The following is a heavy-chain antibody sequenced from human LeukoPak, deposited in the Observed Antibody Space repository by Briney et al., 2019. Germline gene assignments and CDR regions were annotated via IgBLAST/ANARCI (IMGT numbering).Heavy chain of an antibody. V-gene: IGHV3-30*18. J-gene: IGHJ6*02. CDR2: ISYDGSNK. CDR1: GFTFSSYG. CDR3: AKKEVAYYYGMDA. D-gene: IGHD5-24*01. Sequence: GGSLRLSCAASGFTFSSYGMHWVRQAPGKGLEWVAVISYDGSNKYYADSVKGRFTISRDNSKNTLYLQMNSLRAEDTAVYYCAKKEVAYYYGMDAWGQGTTVTVSS.